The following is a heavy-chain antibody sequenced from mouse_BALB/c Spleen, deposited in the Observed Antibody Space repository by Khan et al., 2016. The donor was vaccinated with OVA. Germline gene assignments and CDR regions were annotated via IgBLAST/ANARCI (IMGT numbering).Heavy chain of an antibody. Sequence: EVELVESGGGLVKPGGSLKLSCEVSGFAFNSYDMSWVRQTPAKRLEWVATISSTGRYTYYPDSVKGRFTISRDTARNTLYLQMSSLRSEDTALYYCTRPSYYGNPWFTYWGQGTLVTVSA. D-gene: IGHD2-10*01. CDR1: GFAFNSYD. J-gene: IGHJ3*01. CDR2: ISSTGRYT. CDR3: TRPSYYGNPWFTY. V-gene: IGHV5-9*02.